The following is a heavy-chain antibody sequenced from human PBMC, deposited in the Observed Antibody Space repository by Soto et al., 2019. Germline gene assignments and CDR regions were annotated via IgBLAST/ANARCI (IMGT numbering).Heavy chain of an antibody. CDR3: ARPHFGDYAFDI. D-gene: IGHD4-17*01. J-gene: IGHJ3*02. Sequence: SATLSLTCTVSGGSISNYYWSWIRQPPGKGLEWIGYIYSSENTNCNPSLKSRVTISTDTSTNQLSLKLNSVTAADTAMYYCARPHFGDYAFDIWGQGTMVTVSS. CDR1: GGSISNYY. CDR2: IYSSENT. V-gene: IGHV4-59*08.